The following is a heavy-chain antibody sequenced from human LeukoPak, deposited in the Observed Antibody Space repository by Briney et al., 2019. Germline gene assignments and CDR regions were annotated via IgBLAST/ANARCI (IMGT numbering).Heavy chain of an antibody. J-gene: IGHJ4*02. CDR2: IRSKANSYAT. CDR3: RIAAAGTEKFDY. Sequence: GGSLRLSCTASGFTFGDYAISWVRQASGKGLEWVGRIRSKANSYATAYAASVKGRFTISRDDSKNTAYLQMNSLKTEDTAVYYCRIAAAGTEKFDYWGQGTLVTVSS. D-gene: IGHD6-13*01. V-gene: IGHV3-73*01. CDR1: GFTFGDYA.